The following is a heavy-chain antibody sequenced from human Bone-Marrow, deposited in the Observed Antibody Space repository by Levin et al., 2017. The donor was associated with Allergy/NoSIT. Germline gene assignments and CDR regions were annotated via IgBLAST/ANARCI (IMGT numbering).Heavy chain of an antibody. V-gene: IGHV3-11*01. CDR1: GFTLSDYY. CDR3: ARDDYDILTESTWFDP. Sequence: GESLKISCAASGFTLSDYYMTWIRQAPGKGLQWVSRISATGSIIYYADPVKGRFTISRDNAKNSLYLQMNSLRVEDTAIYYCARDDYDILTESTWFDPWGQGTLVTVSS. D-gene: IGHD3-9*01. J-gene: IGHJ5*02. CDR2: ISATGSII.